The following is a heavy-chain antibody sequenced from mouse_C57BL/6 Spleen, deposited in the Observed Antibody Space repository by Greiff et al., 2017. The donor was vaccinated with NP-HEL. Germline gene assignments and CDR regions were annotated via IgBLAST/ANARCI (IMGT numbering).Heavy chain of an antibody. Sequence: VQLQQSGPELVKPGASVKIPCKASGYTFTDYNMDWVKQSHGKSLEWIGDINPNNGGTIYNQKFKGKATLTVDKSSSTAYMELRSLTSEDTAVYYCARSRGSSYEYFDYWGQGTTLTVSS. CDR2: INPNNGGT. V-gene: IGHV1-18*01. J-gene: IGHJ2*01. D-gene: IGHD1-1*01. CDR3: ARSRGSSYEYFDY. CDR1: GYTFTDYN.